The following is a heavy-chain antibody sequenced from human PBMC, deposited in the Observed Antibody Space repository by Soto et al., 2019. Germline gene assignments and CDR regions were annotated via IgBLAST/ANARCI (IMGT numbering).Heavy chain of an antibody. V-gene: IGHV4-34*01. J-gene: IGHJ6*02. CDR1: GGSFSGYY. CDR2: TNHSGST. CDR3: ARGQYYGSGCYLGYYYGMDV. Sequence: SETLSLTCAVYGGSFSGYYWSWIRQPPGKGLEWIGETNHSGSTNYNPSLKSRVTISVDTSKNQFSLKLSSVTAADTAVYYCARGQYYGSGCYLGYYYGMDVWGQGTTVTVSS. D-gene: IGHD3-10*01.